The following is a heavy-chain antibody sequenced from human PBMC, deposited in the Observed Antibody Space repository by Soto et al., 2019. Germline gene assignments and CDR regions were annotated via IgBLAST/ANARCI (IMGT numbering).Heavy chain of an antibody. V-gene: IGHV3-23*01. CDR1: GFTFSNYA. CDR3: ARARRDYDYVWGSYRLYYFDY. J-gene: IGHJ4*02. D-gene: IGHD3-16*02. Sequence: EVQLLQSGGDLVQPGGSLRLSCAASGFTFSNYAMNWVRQAPGKGLEWVSTISSSGGSTYYADSVKGRFTVSRDNSKNTLYLQINSLRAEDTAVYYCARARRDYDYVWGSYRLYYFDYWGQGTLVTVSS. CDR2: ISSSGGST.